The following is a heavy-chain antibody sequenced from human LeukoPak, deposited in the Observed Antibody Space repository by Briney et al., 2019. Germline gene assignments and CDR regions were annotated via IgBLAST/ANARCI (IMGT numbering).Heavy chain of an antibody. Sequence: PSQTLSLTCTVSGGSISSGSYYWSWIRQPAGKGLEWIGRIYTSGSTNYNPSLKSRVTISVDTSKNQFSLKLSSVTAADTAVYYCARGSPRDTIFGVVIIKPRRYYMDVWGKGTTVTVSS. CDR1: GGSISSGSYY. CDR3: ARGSPRDTIFGVVIIKPRRYYMDV. CDR2: IYTSGST. V-gene: IGHV4-61*02. D-gene: IGHD3-3*01. J-gene: IGHJ6*03.